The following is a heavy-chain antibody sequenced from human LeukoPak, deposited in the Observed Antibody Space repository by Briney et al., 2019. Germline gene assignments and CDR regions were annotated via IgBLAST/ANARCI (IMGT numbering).Heavy chain of an antibody. Sequence: GGSLRLSCAASGFTFSDYYMSWIRQAPGEGLEWVSYISSSGSTKHYADSVKGRFTISRDNAKNSLYLQMNSLRAEDTAVYYCAPKLYYFDYWGQGTLVTVSS. D-gene: IGHD3-10*01. CDR1: GFTFSDYY. J-gene: IGHJ4*02. CDR3: APKLYYFDY. CDR2: ISSSGSTK. V-gene: IGHV3-11*01.